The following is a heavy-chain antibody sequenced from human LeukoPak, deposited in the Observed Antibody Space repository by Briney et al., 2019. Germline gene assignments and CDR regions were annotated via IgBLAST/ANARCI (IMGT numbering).Heavy chain of an antibody. CDR3: ARHAWGSSWYYWFDP. Sequence: SETLSLTCTVSGGSISSSSHYWGWVRQPPGKGLEWIGSIYDSGSTYYNPSLKSRVTISVDTSKNQFSLKLTSMTAADTAVYYCARHAWGSSWYYWFDPWGQGTLVTVSS. CDR1: GGSISSSSHY. CDR2: IYDSGST. J-gene: IGHJ5*02. D-gene: IGHD6-13*01. V-gene: IGHV4-39*01.